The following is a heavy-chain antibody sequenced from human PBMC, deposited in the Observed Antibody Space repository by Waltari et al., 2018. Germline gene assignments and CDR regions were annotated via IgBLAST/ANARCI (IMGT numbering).Heavy chain of an antibody. CDR2: ISGSGGST. J-gene: IGHJ4*02. CDR1: GFTFSSYA. CDR3: VKIPTLPYDFWSGIDY. D-gene: IGHD3-3*01. Sequence: EVQLLESGGGLVQPGGSLRLSCAASGFTFSSYAMSWVRQAPGKGLEWVSAISGSGGSTYYADSVKGRFTISRDNSKNTLYLQMNSLRAEDTAVYYCVKIPTLPYDFWSGIDYWGQGTLVTVSS. V-gene: IGHV3-23*01.